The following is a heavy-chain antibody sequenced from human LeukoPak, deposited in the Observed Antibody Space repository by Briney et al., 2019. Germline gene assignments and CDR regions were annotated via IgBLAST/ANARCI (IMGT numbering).Heavy chain of an antibody. CDR3: ARDSDGYTTTFDY. V-gene: IGHV1-69*01. CDR1: GGTFSSYA. J-gene: IGHJ4*02. Sequence: SVKVSCKASGGTFSSYAITWVRQAPGQGLEWMGGIIPIFGTANYAQKFQGRVTITADESTSTAYMELSSLRSEDTAVYYCARDSDGYTTTFDYWGQGTLVTVSS. CDR2: IIPIFGTA. D-gene: IGHD5-24*01.